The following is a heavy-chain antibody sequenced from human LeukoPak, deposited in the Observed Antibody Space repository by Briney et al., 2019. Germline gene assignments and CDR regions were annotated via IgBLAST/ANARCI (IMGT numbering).Heavy chain of an antibody. Sequence: ASVQLSCNASRYTLNSNDISRVRQTPKPRLSWMGWISISNGNTNSAQKLQGRVSMTTDTSTSTAYMELRSLRSDDTAVYYCARDRSPDFWSGDYRDAFDIWGQGTMVTVSS. V-gene: IGHV1-18*01. J-gene: IGHJ3*02. CDR2: ISISNGNT. CDR1: RYTLNSND. D-gene: IGHD3-3*01. CDR3: ARDRSPDFWSGDYRDAFDI.